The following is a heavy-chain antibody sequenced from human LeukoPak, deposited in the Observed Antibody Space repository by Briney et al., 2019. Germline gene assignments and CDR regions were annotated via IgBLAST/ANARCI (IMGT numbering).Heavy chain of an antibody. V-gene: IGHV3-33*01. CDR1: GFTFSSYG. Sequence: PGRSLRLSCAASGFTFSSYGMHWVRQAPGKGLEWVAVIWYDGSNKYYADSVKGRFTISRDNSKNTLYLQMNSLRAEDTAVYYCARDGVAGKLDYWGQGTLVTVSS. CDR3: ARDGVAGKLDY. CDR2: IWYDGSNK. D-gene: IGHD6-19*01. J-gene: IGHJ4*02.